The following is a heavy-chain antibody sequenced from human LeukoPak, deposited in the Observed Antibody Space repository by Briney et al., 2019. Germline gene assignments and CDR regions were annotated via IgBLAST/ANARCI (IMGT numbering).Heavy chain of an antibody. V-gene: IGHV1-58*02. CDR2: IVVGSGNT. J-gene: IGHJ4*02. Sequence: SVKVSCKASGFTFTSSAMQWVRQARGQRLEWIGWIVVGSGNTNYAQKFQEGVTITRDMSTSTAYMELSSLRSEDTAVYYCAATGYSSSWYSGDYFDYWGQGTLVTVSS. CDR1: GFTFTSSA. D-gene: IGHD6-13*01. CDR3: AATGYSSSWYSGDYFDY.